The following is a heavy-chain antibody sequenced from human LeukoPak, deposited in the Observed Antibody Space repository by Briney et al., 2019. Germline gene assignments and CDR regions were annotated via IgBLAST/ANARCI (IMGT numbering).Heavy chain of an antibody. V-gene: IGHV3-7*01. CDR1: GFTFSSYW. CDR3: ARDKWNPGY. J-gene: IGHJ4*02. Sequence: GGSLRPSCAASGFTFSSYWMTWVRQAPGKGLEWVANIKEDGSEKNYVDSVKGRFTVSRDNAKNSLYLQMNSLRVEDTGVYYCARDKWNPGYWGQGTLVTVSS. CDR2: IKEDGSEK. D-gene: IGHD1-20*01.